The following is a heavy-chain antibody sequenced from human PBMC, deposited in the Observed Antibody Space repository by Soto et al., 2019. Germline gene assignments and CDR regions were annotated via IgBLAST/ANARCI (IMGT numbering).Heavy chain of an antibody. CDR2: ITWNSGSK. V-gene: IGHV3-9*01. Sequence: SLRLSCAASGFTFDDYAMHWVRQPPGKGLEWVSGITWNSGSKDYADSVKGRFTISRDNRKNSLYLQMNSLRGEDTALYYRTTNYPNDDPRLVAYCGQRTLVTVSS. CDR3: TTNYPNDDPRLVAY. D-gene: IGHD1-1*01. CDR1: GFTFDDYA. J-gene: IGHJ1*01.